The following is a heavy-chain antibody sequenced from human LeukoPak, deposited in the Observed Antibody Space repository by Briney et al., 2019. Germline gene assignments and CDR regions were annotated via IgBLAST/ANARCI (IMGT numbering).Heavy chain of an antibody. D-gene: IGHD4-23*01. CDR2: ISSGSSTI. J-gene: IGHJ2*01. CDR1: GFTFSSYR. Sequence: PGASLRLSCAASGFTFSSYRMNWVRQAPGKGLEWVSYISSGSSTISYADSVKGLFTMSRDNAKNSLYLQMNSLRDEDTALYYCARDQRGGKDWYFDLWGRGTLVTVSS. V-gene: IGHV3-48*02. CDR3: ARDQRGGKDWYFDL.